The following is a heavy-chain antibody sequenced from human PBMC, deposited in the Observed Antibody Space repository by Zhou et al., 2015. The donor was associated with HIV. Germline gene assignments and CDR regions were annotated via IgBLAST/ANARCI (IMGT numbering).Heavy chain of an antibody. CDR3: ARDLYGYQLLPGGWFDP. D-gene: IGHD2-2*01. CDR2: INPVFGTA. J-gene: IGHJ5*02. V-gene: IGHV1-69*01. Sequence: QVQLVQSGTQVGKPGSSVRVSCKASGGTFRNYAISWVRQAPGHGLEWVGAINPVFGTADYSQRLQGRVTITADESTNTAYMEMTRLRSEDTAIYYCARDLYGYQLLPGGWFDPWGQGTLVTVSS. CDR1: GGTFRNYA.